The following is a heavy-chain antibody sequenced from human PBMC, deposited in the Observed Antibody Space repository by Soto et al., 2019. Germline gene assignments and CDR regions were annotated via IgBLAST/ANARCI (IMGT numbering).Heavy chain of an antibody. CDR3: ARDLDVTTVTTSFDS. CDR2: VIPLFDTA. CDR1: GGIFTNNA. J-gene: IGHJ4*02. Sequence: QVQVVQSGAEVKKPGSSVKVSCKVSGGIFTNNAISWVRQAPGQGLEWLGGVIPLFDTAYYAQKFLGRVTVTRDASTATVYLELNSLRSGDTAVYYCARDLDVTTVTTSFDSWGQGTLVTVSS. D-gene: IGHD4-17*01. V-gene: IGHV1-69*01.